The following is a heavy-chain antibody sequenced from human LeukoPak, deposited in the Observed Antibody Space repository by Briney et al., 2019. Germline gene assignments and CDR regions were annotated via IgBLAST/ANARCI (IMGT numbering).Heavy chain of an antibody. CDR1: GFTSSSDS. CDR2: IISSSSYI. D-gene: IGHD4-17*01. J-gene: IGHJ4*02. Sequence: PGGSLRLSCAASGFTSSSDSMNWGRQTTGRGLDRDSSIISSSSYIYYADSVKGRFTISRDNAKNSLYLQMNSMRAEDTAVYYCARTTVTDDSTFDYWGQGTLVTVSS. V-gene: IGHV3-21*01. CDR3: ARTTVTDDSTFDY.